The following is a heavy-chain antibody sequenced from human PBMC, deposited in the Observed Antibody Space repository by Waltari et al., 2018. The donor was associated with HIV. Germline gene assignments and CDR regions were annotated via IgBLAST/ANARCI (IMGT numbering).Heavy chain of an antibody. CDR1: GGTLLTYD. CDR3: AREGGVSFPGAMDV. J-gene: IGHJ6*02. Sequence: VQMVKSGPEVTERGCSMKVSCTESGGTLLTYDFSGVRQAPGKGLEWMRKIAPILSVPNYEQKCQGRITITANKSTRTAYMYLNSLRSDDTAVYYCAREGGVSFPGAMDVWGQGTTITVSS. V-gene: IGHV1-69*04. CDR2: IAPILSVP. D-gene: IGHD3-10*01.